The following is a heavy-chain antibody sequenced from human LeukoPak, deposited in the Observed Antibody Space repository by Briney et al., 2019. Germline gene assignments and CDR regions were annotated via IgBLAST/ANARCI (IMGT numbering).Heavy chain of an antibody. CDR1: GYSFTNYW. Sequence: GESLKISCKGSGYSFTNYWIGRVRQMPGKGLKWMGIIYPGDSDARYSPSFQGQVTISADKSISTAYLQWSSLKASDTAMYYCARRRDLYSGSYYPFDYWGQGTLVTVSS. J-gene: IGHJ4*02. V-gene: IGHV5-51*01. CDR2: IYPGDSDA. CDR3: ARRRDLYSGSYYPFDY. D-gene: IGHD1-26*01.